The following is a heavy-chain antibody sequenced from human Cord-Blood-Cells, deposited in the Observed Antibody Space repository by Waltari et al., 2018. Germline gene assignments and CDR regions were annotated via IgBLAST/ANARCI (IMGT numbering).Heavy chain of an antibody. D-gene: IGHD3-3*01. J-gene: IGHJ3*02. CDR3: AKNVWSGYYDAFDI. Sequence: QVQLVQSGAEVKKPGSSVKVSCKASGGTFSSYAISWVRQAPGQGLEWMGGNNPSFCTANYAQKFQGRVTSTADESTSTAYVGLSSLRSEDTAVYYCAKNVWSGYYDAFDIWGQGTMVTVSS. CDR2: NNPSFCTA. CDR1: GGTFSSYA. V-gene: IGHV1-69*01.